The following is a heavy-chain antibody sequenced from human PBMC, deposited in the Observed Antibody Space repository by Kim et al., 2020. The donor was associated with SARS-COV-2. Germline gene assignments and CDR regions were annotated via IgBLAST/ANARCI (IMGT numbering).Heavy chain of an antibody. CDR1: GGSISSGGYY. Sequence: SETLSLTCTVSGGSISSGGYYWSWIRQHPGKGLEWIGYIYYSGSTYYNPSLKSRVTISVDTSKNQFSLKLSSVTAADTAVYYCARSYLPSYYYDSSGYSGFDIWGQGTMVTVSS. J-gene: IGHJ3*02. CDR2: IYYSGST. D-gene: IGHD3-22*01. V-gene: IGHV4-31*03. CDR3: ARSYLPSYYYDSSGYSGFDI.